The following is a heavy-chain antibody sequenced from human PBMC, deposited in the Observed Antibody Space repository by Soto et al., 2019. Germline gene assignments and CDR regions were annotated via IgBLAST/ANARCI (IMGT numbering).Heavy chain of an antibody. J-gene: IGHJ5*02. D-gene: IGHD4-17*01. CDR2: DFPTGNT. V-gene: IGHV4-4*02. CDR1: SDSISSSNW. CDR3: SRRPTVELPSNWFDP. Sequence: QVQLQESGPGLVKPSGTLSLICAVSSDSISSSNWWRWVRQPPGKGLEWIGEDFPTGNTNYNPSRMSRVTISEDKSKNHFCLNLSALTAAGTAIYYCSRRPTVELPSNWFDPWGQRIRVTVSS.